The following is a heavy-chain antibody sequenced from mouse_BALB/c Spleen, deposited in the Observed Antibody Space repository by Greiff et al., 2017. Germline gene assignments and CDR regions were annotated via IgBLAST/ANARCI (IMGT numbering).Heavy chain of an antibody. V-gene: IGHV2-9*02. CDR2: IWAGGST. J-gene: IGHJ3*01. CDR1: GFSLTSYG. CDR3: ARGGGGTWFAY. D-gene: IGHD1-1*02. Sequence: VKLMESGPGLVAPSQSLSITCTVSGFSLTSYGVHWVRQPPGKGLEWLGVIWAGGSTDYNSALMSRLSISKDNSKSQVFLKMNSLQTDDTAMYYCARGGGGTWFAYWGQGTLVTVSA.